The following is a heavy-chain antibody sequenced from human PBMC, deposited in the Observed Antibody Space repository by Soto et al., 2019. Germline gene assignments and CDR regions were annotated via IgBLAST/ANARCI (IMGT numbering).Heavy chain of an antibody. CDR2: ISFDGSHK. J-gene: IGHJ6*02. D-gene: IGHD3-3*01. V-gene: IGHV3-30*01. CDR3: ARGDFWSGFYPKGMDV. CDR1: GFTFSSYA. Sequence: GSLRLSCAASGFTFSSYAMHWVRQAPGKGLEWVAVISFDGSHKYYADSVKGRFTISRDNPRNTLYLQMNSLKTEDTAVYYSARGDFWSGFYPKGMDVWGQGTTVTVSS.